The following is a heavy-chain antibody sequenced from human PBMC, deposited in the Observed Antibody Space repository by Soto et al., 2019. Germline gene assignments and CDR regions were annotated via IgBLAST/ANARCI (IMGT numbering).Heavy chain of an antibody. CDR1: GGSISSGGYY. CDR3: ARERYDILTPIGSGGMAV. Sequence: SETLSLTCTVSGGSISSGGYYWSWIRQHPGKGLEWIGYIYYSGSTYYNPSLKSRVTISVDTSKNQSSLKLSSVTAADTAVYYCARERYDILTPIGSGGMAVWGQGTTVTVSS. V-gene: IGHV4-31*03. CDR2: IYYSGST. D-gene: IGHD3-9*01. J-gene: IGHJ6*02.